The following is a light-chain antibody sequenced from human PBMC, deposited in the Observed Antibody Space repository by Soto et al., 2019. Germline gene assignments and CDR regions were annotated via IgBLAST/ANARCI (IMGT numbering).Light chain of an antibody. Sequence: QSVLTQPASVSGSPGRSITISCTGTSSDVGGYNYVSWYQQHPGKAPKLMIYDVSNRPSGVSNRFSGSKSGNTASLTISGLQAEDEADYYCSSYTSSSTLWVFGGGTKLTVL. V-gene: IGLV2-14*01. CDR1: SSDVGGYNY. J-gene: IGLJ3*02. CDR3: SSYTSSSTLWV. CDR2: DVS.